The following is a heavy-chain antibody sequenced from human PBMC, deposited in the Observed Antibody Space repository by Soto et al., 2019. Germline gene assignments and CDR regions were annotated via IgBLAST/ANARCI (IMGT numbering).Heavy chain of an antibody. V-gene: IGHV3-15*01. CDR2: IKSKTDGGTT. CDR1: GFTFSNAW. Sequence: EVQLVESGGGLVKPGGSLRLSCAASGFTFSNAWMSWVRQAPGKGLEWVGRIKSKTDGGTTDYAAPVKGRFTISRDDSKNTLYLQMNSLKTEDTAVYYCTTGVYRRFLEWLSYYYYMDVWGKGTTVTVSS. J-gene: IGHJ6*03. CDR3: TTGVYRRFLEWLSYYYYMDV. D-gene: IGHD3-3*01.